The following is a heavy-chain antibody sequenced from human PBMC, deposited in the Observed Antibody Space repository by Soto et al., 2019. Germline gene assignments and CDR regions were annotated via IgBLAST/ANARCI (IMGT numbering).Heavy chain of an antibody. Sequence: SETLSLTCTVSGGSISSGGYYWSWIRQHPGKGLEWIGYIYYSGNTYYNPSLKSRVTISEDTSRNQFSLKLSSVTAADTAVYYCARATYYYDSSGYSDRVLDYWGQGTLVTVSS. J-gene: IGHJ4*02. D-gene: IGHD3-22*01. CDR2: IYYSGNT. CDR3: ARATYYYDSSGYSDRVLDY. CDR1: GGSISSGGYY. V-gene: IGHV4-31*03.